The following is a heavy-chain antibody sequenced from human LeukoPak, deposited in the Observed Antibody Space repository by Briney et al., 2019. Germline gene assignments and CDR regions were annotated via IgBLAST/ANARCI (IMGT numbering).Heavy chain of an antibody. Sequence: VASVKVSCKASGYTFTSYGISWVRQAPGQGLEWMGWISAYNGNTNYAQNFQGRVTMTTDTSTSTAYMELSSLRSEDTAVYYCATKPPGGVTVADMYYFDYWGQGTLVTVSS. V-gene: IGHV1-18*01. D-gene: IGHD3-16*01. CDR3: ATKPPGGVTVADMYYFDY. CDR2: ISAYNGNT. CDR1: GYTFTSYG. J-gene: IGHJ4*02.